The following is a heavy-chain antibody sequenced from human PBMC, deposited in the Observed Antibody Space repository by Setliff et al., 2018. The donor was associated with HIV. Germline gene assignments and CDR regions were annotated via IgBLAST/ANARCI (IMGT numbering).Heavy chain of an antibody. V-gene: IGHV4-34*01. D-gene: IGHD6-6*01. CDR3: ARGRYSSSFHYYYMDV. Sequence: PSETLSLTCAVYGGSFNGYSWTWIRQPPGKGLEWIGGINHSGSTNYNPSLKSRVTMSVDTSKNQFSLKLSSVTAADTAVYYCARGRYSSSFHYYYMDVWGKGTTVTVSS. CDR2: INHSGST. CDR1: GGSFNGYS. J-gene: IGHJ6*03.